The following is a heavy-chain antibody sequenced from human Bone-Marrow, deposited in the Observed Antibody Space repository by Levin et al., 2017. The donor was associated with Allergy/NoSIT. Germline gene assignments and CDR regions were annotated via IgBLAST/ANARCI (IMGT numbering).Heavy chain of an antibody. Sequence: GESLKISCKGSGYSFTSYWISWVRQMPGKGLEWMGRIDPSDSYTNYSPSFQGHVTISADKSISTAYLQWSSLKASDTAMYYCARPYCSGGSCYRTFDIWGQGTMVTVSS. J-gene: IGHJ3*02. V-gene: IGHV5-10-1*01. D-gene: IGHD2-15*01. CDR2: IDPSDSYT. CDR1: GYSFTSYW. CDR3: ARPYCSGGSCYRTFDI.